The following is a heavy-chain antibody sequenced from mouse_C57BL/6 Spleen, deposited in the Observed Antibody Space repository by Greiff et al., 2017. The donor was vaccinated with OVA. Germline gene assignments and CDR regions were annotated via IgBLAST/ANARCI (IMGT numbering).Heavy chain of an antibody. V-gene: IGHV1-54*01. CDR2: INPGSGGT. CDR3: ARQIYYGNYEGDY. J-gene: IGHJ2*01. CDR1: GYAFTNYL. Sequence: VQLQQSGAELVRPGTSVKVSCKASGYAFTNYLIEWVKQRPGQGLEWIGVINPGSGGTNYNEKFKGKATLTADKSSSTAYMQLSSLTSEDSAVYFCARQIYYGNYEGDYWGQGTTLTVSS. D-gene: IGHD2-1*01.